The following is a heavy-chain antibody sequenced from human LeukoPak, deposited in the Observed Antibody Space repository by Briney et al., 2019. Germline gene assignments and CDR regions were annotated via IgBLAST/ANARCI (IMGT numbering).Heavy chain of an antibody. Sequence: PGGSLRLSCAASGFTFSSYGMHWVCQAPGKGLDWVTFIRFDGTNKFDADSVKGRFTVSRDNSKTTLYLQMTNLTTEDTALYYCAKDGLGQMTDYWGHGTLVTVSS. CDR3: AKDGLGQMTDY. CDR1: GFTFSSYG. V-gene: IGHV3-30*02. J-gene: IGHJ4*01. CDR2: IRFDGTNK. D-gene: IGHD5-24*01.